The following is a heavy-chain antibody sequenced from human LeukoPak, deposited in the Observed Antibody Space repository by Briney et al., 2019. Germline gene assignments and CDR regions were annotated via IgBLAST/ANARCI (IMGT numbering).Heavy chain of an antibody. V-gene: IGHV3-21*01. D-gene: IGHD3-22*01. CDR1: GFTLSTYA. Sequence: NPGGSLRLSCAASGFTLSTYAMSWVRQAPGKGLEWVSSISSSSSYIYYADSVKGRFTISRDNAKNSLYLQMNSLRAEDTAVYYCARELYDSSGFDYWGQGTLVTVSS. CDR2: ISSSSSYI. J-gene: IGHJ4*02. CDR3: ARELYDSSGFDY.